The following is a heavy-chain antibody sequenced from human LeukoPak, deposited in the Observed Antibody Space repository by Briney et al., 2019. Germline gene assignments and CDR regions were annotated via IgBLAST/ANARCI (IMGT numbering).Heavy chain of an antibody. CDR2: ITSNGGST. V-gene: IGHV3-64D*06. CDR1: GFTFSSYA. Sequence: GGSLRLSCSASGFTFSSYAMHWVRQAPGKGLEYVSAITSNGGSTYYPDSVKGRFTISRDNSKNTLYLQMSSLRAEDTAVYFCVKVVPPATVVNPFDIWGQGTMVTVSS. CDR3: VKVVPPATVVNPFDI. J-gene: IGHJ3*02. D-gene: IGHD4-23*01.